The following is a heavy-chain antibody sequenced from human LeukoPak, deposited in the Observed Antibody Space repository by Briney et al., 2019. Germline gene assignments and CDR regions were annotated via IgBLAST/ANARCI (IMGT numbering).Heavy chain of an antibody. Sequence: SETLSLTCTVSGGSISSYYWSWIRQPPGKGLEWIGYIYTSGSTNYNPSLKSRVTISVDTSKNLFSLKLSSVTAADRAVYYCASSISHYYYYMDVWGKGTTVTVSS. J-gene: IGHJ6*03. V-gene: IGHV4-4*09. D-gene: IGHD3-3*02. CDR3: ASSISHYYYYMDV. CDR1: GGSISSYY. CDR2: IYTSGST.